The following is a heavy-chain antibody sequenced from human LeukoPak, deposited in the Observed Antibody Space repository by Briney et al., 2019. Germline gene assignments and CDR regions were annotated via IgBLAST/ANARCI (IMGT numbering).Heavy chain of an antibody. J-gene: IGHJ4*02. V-gene: IGHV3-21*01. D-gene: IGHD6-13*01. CDR3: ARDLRVSSTNVDY. CDR2: ISSSSSYI. Sequence: GGSLRLSCAASGLTFSSYSMNWVRQAPGKGLEWVSSISSSSSYIYYADSVKGRFTISRDNAKNSLYLQMNSLRAEDTAVYYCARDLRVSSTNVDYWGQGTLVTVSS. CDR1: GLTFSSYS.